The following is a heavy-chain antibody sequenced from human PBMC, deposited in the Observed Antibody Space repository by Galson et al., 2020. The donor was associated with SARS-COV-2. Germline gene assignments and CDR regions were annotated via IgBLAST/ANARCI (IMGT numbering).Heavy chain of an antibody. CDR2: IKSNRDGGTA. CDR1: GFTFTYAW. J-gene: IGHJ6*04. CDR3: TTDRNTRMDV. Sequence: GESLKISCAASGFTFTYAWMNWVRRAPGKGLEWVGRIKSNRDGGTADYSVSVKGRLTISREDSWNTLYLQINSLKTDDTAVYYCTTDRNTRMDVWGVGTTVTVSS. V-gene: IGHV3-15*07. D-gene: IGHD2-2*02.